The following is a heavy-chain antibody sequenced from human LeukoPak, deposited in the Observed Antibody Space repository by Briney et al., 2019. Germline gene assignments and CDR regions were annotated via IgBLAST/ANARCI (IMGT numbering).Heavy chain of an antibody. J-gene: IGHJ4*02. CDR1: GFTVSSNY. Sequence: PGGSLRLSCAASGFTVSSNYMSWVRQAPGKGLEWVSVIYSGGSTYYADSVKGRFTISRDNSKNTLYLQMNSLRAEDTAVYYCAKGEGIVVVPAAVPNWGQGTLVTVSS. CDR3: AKGEGIVVVPAAVPN. V-gene: IGHV3-53*01. CDR2: IYSGGST. D-gene: IGHD2-2*01.